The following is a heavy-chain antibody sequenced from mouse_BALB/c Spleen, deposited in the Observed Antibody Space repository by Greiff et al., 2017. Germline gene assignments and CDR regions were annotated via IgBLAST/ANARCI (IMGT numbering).Heavy chain of an antibody. CDR3: ARGGPHIGDY. V-gene: IGHV1-7*01. J-gene: IGHJ2*01. CDR1: GYTFTSYW. CDR2: INPSTGYT. Sequence: VQLQQSGAELAKPGASVKMSCKASGYTFTSYWMHWVKQRPGQGLEWIGYINPSTGYTEYNQKFKDKATLTADKSSSTAYMQLSSLTSEDSAVYYCARGGPHIGDYWGQGTTLTVSS. D-gene: IGHD3-1*01.